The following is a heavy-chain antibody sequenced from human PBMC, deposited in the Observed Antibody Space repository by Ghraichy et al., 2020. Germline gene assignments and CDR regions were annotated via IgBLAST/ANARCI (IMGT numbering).Heavy chain of an antibody. CDR2: IIPIFGTA. CDR3: ARDRSLIVGLRVGYGSGSPTGIFDY. J-gene: IGHJ4*02. V-gene: IGHV1-69*13. Sequence: SVKVSCKASGGTFSSYAISWVRQAPGQGLEWMGGIIPIFGTANYAQKFQGRVTITADESTSTAYMELSSLRSEDTAVYYCARDRSLIVGLRVGYGSGSPTGIFDYWGQGTLVTVSS. CDR1: GGTFSSYA. D-gene: IGHD3-10*01.